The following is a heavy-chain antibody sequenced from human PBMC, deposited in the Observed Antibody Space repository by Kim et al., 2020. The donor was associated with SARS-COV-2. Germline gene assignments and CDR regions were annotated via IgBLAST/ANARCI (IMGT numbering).Heavy chain of an antibody. D-gene: IGHD1-26*01. Sequence: TKYSQKCQGRVTITRDTSASTAYMELSSLRSEDTAVYYCARDGSYWSFDYWGQGTLVTVSS. CDR2: T. V-gene: IGHV1-3*01. J-gene: IGHJ4*02. CDR3: ARDGSYWSFDY.